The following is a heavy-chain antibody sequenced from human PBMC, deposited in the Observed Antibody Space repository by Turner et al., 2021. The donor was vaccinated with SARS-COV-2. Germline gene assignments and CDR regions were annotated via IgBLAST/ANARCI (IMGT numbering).Heavy chain of an antibody. CDR1: GGSISSYY. CDR2: IYYSGST. Sequence: SLTCTVSGGSISSYYWSWIRQPPGKGLEWIGYIYYSGSTNYNPSLKSRVTISVDTSKNQFSLKLSSVTAADTAVYYCARVVTTGVYGSGSYDHGMDVWGQGTTVTVSS. CDR3: ARVVTTGVYGSGSYDHGMDV. J-gene: IGHJ6*02. D-gene: IGHD3-10*01. V-gene: IGHV4-59*01.